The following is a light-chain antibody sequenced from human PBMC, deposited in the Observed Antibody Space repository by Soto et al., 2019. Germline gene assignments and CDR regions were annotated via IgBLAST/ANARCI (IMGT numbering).Light chain of an antibody. CDR2: EGS. Sequence: QSALTQPASVSGSPGRSITISCTGTSSDVGSYNLVSWYQQHPGKAPKLLIYEGSKRPSGVSNRFSGSKSGNTASLTISGLQAEDEADYYCCSYAGSGTYVFGTGTKVTVL. V-gene: IGLV2-23*01. J-gene: IGLJ1*01. CDR3: CSYAGSGTYV. CDR1: SSDVGSYNL.